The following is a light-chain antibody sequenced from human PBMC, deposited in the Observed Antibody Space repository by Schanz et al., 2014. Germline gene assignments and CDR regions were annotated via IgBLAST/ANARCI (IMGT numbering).Light chain of an antibody. CDR2: RNN. Sequence: QSVLTQPPSASGTPGQRVPISCSGSSSNIGSNFLYWYQQLPGTAPKLLIYRNNQRPSGVPDRFSGSKSGNTASLTVSGLQAEDEGDYYCCSYAARNKWVFGGGTKVTVL. J-gene: IGLJ3*02. CDR3: CSYAARNKWV. V-gene: IGLV1-47*01. CDR1: SSNIGSNF.